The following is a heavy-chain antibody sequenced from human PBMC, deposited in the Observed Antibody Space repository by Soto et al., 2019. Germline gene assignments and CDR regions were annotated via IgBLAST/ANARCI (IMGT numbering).Heavy chain of an antibody. J-gene: IGHJ4*02. Sequence: PGGSLRLSCVASGFTFSSYSMNWVRQAPGKGLEWVSSLSSSSSYIYYADSVKGRFTISRDNAKNSLYLQMNSLRAEDTAVDYWARDRSVSGDYSSSDYFDYWGQGTLVTVSS. CDR2: LSSSSSYI. D-gene: IGHD6-13*01. CDR3: ARDRSVSGDYSSSDYFDY. V-gene: IGHV3-21*01. CDR1: GFTFSSYS.